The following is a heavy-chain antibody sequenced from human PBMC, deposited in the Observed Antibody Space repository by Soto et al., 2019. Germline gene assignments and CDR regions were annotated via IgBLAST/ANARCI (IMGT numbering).Heavy chain of an antibody. CDR1: GFTFSSFG. D-gene: IGHD3-3*01. Sequence: QVQVVEPGGGVVQPGRSLIHSCAASGFTFSSFGMHWVRQAPGKGLEWVSIIWYDGSKKSYGDSVKGRFTISRDNSRNTVSLQMNSLRADYTAVYYCARDASYYSLWSGYYPSRNGMDVWGQGTTVTVSS. V-gene: IGHV3-33*01. CDR2: IWYDGSKK. J-gene: IGHJ6*02. CDR3: ARDASYYSLWSGYYPSRNGMDV.